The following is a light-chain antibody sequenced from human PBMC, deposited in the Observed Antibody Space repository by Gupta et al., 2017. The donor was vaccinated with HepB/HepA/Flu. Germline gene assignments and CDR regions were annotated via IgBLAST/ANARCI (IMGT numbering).Light chain of an antibody. CDR3: AAWDNSLSAYV. V-gene: IGLV1-47*02. Sequence: QSVLTQPPSASATPGHRLTSSGSGSSSNVGRDNVYWYQQLPGTAPKLLIYNDYQRPSGVPDRFSGSKSGTSASLAISGLRSEDEADYYCAAWDNSLSAYVFGTGTWVTVL. CDR1: SSNVGRDN. CDR2: NDY. J-gene: IGLJ1*01.